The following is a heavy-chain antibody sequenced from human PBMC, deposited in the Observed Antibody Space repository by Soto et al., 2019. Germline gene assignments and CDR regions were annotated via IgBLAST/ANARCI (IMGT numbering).Heavy chain of an antibody. Sequence: QVQLVESGGGVVQPGRSLRLSCSASGFTFTSYGMHWVRQAPGKGLEWVAVIWADGSGKYYADSVKGRFTRSRDNSKNTLFLQMTSLRAEDTDVYFCARDSCAGDCGGPEFCGQGTLVTVSA. CDR2: IWADGSGK. CDR1: GFTFTSYG. CDR3: ARDSCAGDCGGPEF. J-gene: IGHJ4*02. V-gene: IGHV3-33*01. D-gene: IGHD2-21*02.